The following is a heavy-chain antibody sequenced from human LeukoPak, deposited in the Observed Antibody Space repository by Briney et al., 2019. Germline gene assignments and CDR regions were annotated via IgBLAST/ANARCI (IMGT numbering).Heavy chain of an antibody. Sequence: GGSLRLSCAASGFTFSSYWMHWVRQAPGKGLVWVSRINSDGSSTSYADSVKGRFTISRDNSKNTLYLQMNSLRAEDTALYYCAKLGCTGTICYANYWGQGTLVTVSS. CDR3: AKLGCTGTICYANY. CDR2: INSDGSST. D-gene: IGHD2-2*01. CDR1: GFTFSSYW. J-gene: IGHJ4*02. V-gene: IGHV3-74*01.